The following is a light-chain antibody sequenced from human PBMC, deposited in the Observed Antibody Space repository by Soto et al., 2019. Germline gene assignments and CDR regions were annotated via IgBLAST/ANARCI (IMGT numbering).Light chain of an antibody. CDR3: QVWDSSSDHPEVV. CDR2: YDS. V-gene: IGLV3-21*04. J-gene: IGLJ2*01. Sequence: SYELTQPPSVSVAPGKTARITCGGNNIGSKSVHWYQQKPGQAPVLVIYYDSDRPSGIPARFSGSNSGNTAALTISRVEAGDEADYYCQVWDSSSDHPEVVFGGGTKLTVL. CDR1: NIGSKS.